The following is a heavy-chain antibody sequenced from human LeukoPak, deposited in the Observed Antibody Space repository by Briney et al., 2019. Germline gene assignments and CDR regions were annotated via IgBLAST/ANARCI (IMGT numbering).Heavy chain of an antibody. J-gene: IGHJ6*04. CDR2: ISGSGGNT. V-gene: IGHV3-23*01. CDR3: AELGITMIGGV. D-gene: IGHD3-10*02. Sequence: PGGSLRLSCEASGFTFSNYALTWVRQAPGKGLEWVSAISGSGGNTYYADSVKGRFTISRDNSKNTLYLQMNSLRAEDTAVYYCAELGITMIGGVWGKGTTVTISS. CDR1: GFTFSNYA.